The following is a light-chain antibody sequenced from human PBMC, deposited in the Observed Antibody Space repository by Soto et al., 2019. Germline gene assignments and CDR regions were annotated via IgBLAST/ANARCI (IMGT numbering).Light chain of an antibody. J-gene: IGKJ4*01. CDR2: GAS. V-gene: IGKV3-20*01. CDR3: QQYDSSPLT. CDR1: QSVSSSY. Sequence: EIVLTQSPGTLSLSPGERATLSCRASQSVSSSYLAWYQQKPGQAPRLLIYGASSRATGIPERFSGSGSGTDFTLTISRLEPEDSAVYYCQQYDSSPLTFGGGTKVEIK.